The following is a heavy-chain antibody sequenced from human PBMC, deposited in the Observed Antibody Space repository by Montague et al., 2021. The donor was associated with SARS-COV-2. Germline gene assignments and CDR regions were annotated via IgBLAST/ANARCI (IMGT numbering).Heavy chain of an antibody. V-gene: IGHV6-1*01. CDR2: TNYRSKWTN. D-gene: IGHD4-17*01. J-gene: IGHJ4*02. Sequence: CAISGDSVCSNTAAWNWIRQSPSGGLEWLGRTNYRSKWTNDYATSVEGRISIDPDTSKNQFFLHLRSVTPEDTGVYYCVRDTGSAQAGFDAWGQGTLATVSS. CDR3: VRDTGSAQAGFDA. CDR1: GDSVCSNTAA.